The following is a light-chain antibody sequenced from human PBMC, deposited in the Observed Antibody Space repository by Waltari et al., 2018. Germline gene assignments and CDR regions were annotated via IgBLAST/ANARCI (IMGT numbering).Light chain of an antibody. CDR3: QHYVRLPAT. CDR2: GAS. CDR1: KSVGRS. V-gene: IGKV3-20*01. J-gene: IGKJ1*01. Sequence: EIVLTQSPGTLSLSPGERATLSCRASKSVGRSLAWSQQKPGQAPRLLIYGASNRAAGIPDRFSGSGSGTDFSLTISRLEPEDFVVYYCQHYVRLPATFGQGTKVEIK.